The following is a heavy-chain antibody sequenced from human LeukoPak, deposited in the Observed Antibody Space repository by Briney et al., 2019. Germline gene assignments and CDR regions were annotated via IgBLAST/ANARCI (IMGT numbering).Heavy chain of an antibody. Sequence: GGSLRLSCAASGFTFSSYAMSWVRQAPGKGLEWVSAIGDSGGSTYYADSVRGRFTISRDKSKNTLYLQMNSLRAEDTAIYYCAKTGLKVPRSYFDYWGQGALVTVSS. CDR1: GFTFSSYA. CDR3: AKTGLKVPRSYFDY. D-gene: IGHD3-10*01. J-gene: IGHJ4*02. CDR2: IGDSGGST. V-gene: IGHV3-23*01.